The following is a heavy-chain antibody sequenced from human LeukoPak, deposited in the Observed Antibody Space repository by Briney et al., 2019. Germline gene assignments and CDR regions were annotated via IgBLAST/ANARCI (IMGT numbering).Heavy chain of an antibody. V-gene: IGHV1-24*01. Sequence: ASVKVSCKVSGYTLTELSMHWVRQAPGKGLEWMGGFDPEDGETIYAQKFQGRVTKTEDTSTDTAYMELNSLRSEDTAVYYCATAMYYDFWKTHPAFDIWGQGTMVTVSS. CDR1: GYTLTELS. D-gene: IGHD3-3*01. J-gene: IGHJ3*02. CDR2: FDPEDGET. CDR3: ATAMYYDFWKTHPAFDI.